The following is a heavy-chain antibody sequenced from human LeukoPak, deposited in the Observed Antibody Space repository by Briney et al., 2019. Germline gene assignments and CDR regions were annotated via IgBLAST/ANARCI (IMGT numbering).Heavy chain of an antibody. Sequence: ASVKVSCKASGYTFTSYAISWVRQAPGQGLEWMGWISPYNGNTHYAQKVQGRVTMTTDTSTNTAYMELRSLRSDDTAVYYCARSFYCSGGSCYSDYWGQGTLVTVS. CDR2: ISPYNGNT. D-gene: IGHD2-15*01. V-gene: IGHV1-18*01. J-gene: IGHJ4*02. CDR1: GYTFTSYA. CDR3: ARSFYCSGGSCYSDY.